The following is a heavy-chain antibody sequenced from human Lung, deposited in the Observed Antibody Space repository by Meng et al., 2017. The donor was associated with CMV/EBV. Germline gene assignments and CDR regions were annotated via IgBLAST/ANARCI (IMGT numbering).Heavy chain of an antibody. CDR2: ISYDGTNK. V-gene: IGHV3-30-3*01. Sequence: GESXKISCAASGFTFSSYAMHWVRQAPGKGLEWVAVISYDGTNKYYADSVKGRFTISRDNSKNTLYLQMNSLRAEDTAVCYCARGQFDYWGQGTLVTVSS. CDR1: GFTFSSYA. CDR3: ARGQFDY. J-gene: IGHJ4*02.